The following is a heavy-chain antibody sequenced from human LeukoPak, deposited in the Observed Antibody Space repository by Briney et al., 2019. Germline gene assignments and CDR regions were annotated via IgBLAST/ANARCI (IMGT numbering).Heavy chain of an antibody. Sequence: PGGSLRLSCAASGFTFSSYAMCWVRQAPGKGLEWVSAISGSGGSTYYADSVKGRFTISRDNSKNTLYLQMNSLRAEDTAVYYCAKNEGGAHPLRYYYYMDVWAKGPRSPSP. V-gene: IGHV3-23*01. CDR1: GFTFSSYA. CDR2: ISGSGGST. D-gene: IGHD1-26*01. CDR3: AKNEGGAHPLRYYYYMDV. J-gene: IGHJ6*03.